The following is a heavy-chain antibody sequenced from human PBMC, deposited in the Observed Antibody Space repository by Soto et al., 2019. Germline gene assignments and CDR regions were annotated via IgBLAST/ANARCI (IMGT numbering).Heavy chain of an antibody. V-gene: IGHV3-30-3*01. J-gene: IGHJ6*02. CDR3: ARGRVMGGIDLNLYVMDV. Sequence: QVQLVESGGGVVQPGTSLRLSGEAPEFSFSNYALHWVRQPPGKGREWGLSISYDGNYKYYADSVKGRFTISRDNSKNTLYLQMNSLRTEDTAVYYCARGRVMGGIDLNLYVMDVWGQGTTVTVSS. D-gene: IGHD5-12*01. CDR1: EFSFSNYA. CDR2: ISYDGNYK.